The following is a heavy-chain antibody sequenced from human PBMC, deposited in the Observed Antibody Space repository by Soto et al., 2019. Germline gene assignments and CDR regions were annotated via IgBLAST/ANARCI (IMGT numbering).Heavy chain of an antibody. Sequence: SETLSLTCTVSGGSVSSGSYYWSWMRQPPGKGLEWIGYIYYSGSTNYNPSLKSRVTISVDTSKNQFSLKLSSVTAADTAVYYCARDGSGSYPFDYWGQGTLVTVSS. D-gene: IGHD3-10*01. CDR1: GGSVSSGSYY. CDR2: IYYSGST. J-gene: IGHJ4*02. V-gene: IGHV4-61*01. CDR3: ARDGSGSYPFDY.